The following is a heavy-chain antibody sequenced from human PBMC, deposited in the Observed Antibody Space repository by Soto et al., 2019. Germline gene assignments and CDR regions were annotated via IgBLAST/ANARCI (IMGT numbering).Heavy chain of an antibody. CDR2: IYYSGST. CDR3: ARELTEGWFDP. Sequence: PSQTLCLTWTVSGVSITSGDYYWRWIRQPPGKGLEWIGYIYYSGSTYYNPSLKSRVTISVDTSKNQFSLKLSSVTAADTAVNYCARELTEGWFDPWGQGTLVTVSS. CDR1: GVSITSGDYY. J-gene: IGHJ5*02. V-gene: IGHV4-30-4*01.